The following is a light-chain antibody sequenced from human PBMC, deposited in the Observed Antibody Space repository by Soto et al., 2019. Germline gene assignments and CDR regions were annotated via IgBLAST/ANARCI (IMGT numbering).Light chain of an antibody. CDR3: QQRDSSPYT. V-gene: IGKV1-8*01. CDR1: QGIGSY. CDR2: DAS. J-gene: IGKJ5*01. Sequence: AIRITQSPSTSSSSTLDRFTITHRASQGIGSYLAWYQQKPGKAPKLLIYDASRLESGVPSRVSGSGSGTEFTRTISSLQPDEFATYYCQQRDSSPYTFGQGTRLEI.